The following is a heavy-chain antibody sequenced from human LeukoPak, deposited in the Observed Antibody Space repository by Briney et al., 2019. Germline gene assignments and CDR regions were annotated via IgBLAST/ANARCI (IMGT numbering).Heavy chain of an antibody. D-gene: IGHD1-26*01. J-gene: IGHJ4*02. V-gene: IGHV3-33*01. Sequence: GGSLRLSCAASGFTFSSYGMHWVRQAPGKGLEWVAVIWYDGSNKYYADSVKGRFTISRDNSKNTLYLQMNSLRAEDTAVYYCARDGNIGSYYSFDYWGQGTLVTVSS. CDR1: GFTFSSYG. CDR3: ARDGNIGSYYSFDY. CDR2: IWYDGSNK.